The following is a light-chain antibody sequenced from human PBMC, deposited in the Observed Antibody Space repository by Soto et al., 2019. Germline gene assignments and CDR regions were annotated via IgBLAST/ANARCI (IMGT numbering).Light chain of an antibody. V-gene: IGKV1-9*01. CDR1: QAMSSY. CDR2: SAS. Sequence: DIQLTQSPSFLSAFVGDTVTITCRASQAMSSYLAWYQQKPGKAPKLLIRSASTLQSGVPPRFSGGGSGTEFTLTISTLQPDDFGIYYCQQLNGYPLAFGGGTNVEIK. J-gene: IGKJ4*01. CDR3: QQLNGYPLA.